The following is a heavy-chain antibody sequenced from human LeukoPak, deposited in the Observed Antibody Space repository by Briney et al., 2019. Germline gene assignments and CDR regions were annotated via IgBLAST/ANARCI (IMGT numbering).Heavy chain of an antibody. J-gene: IGHJ5*02. CDR3: VRGPYGASISKWFDP. CDR1: GGSISGYS. Sequence: PSETLSLTCNVSGGSISGYSWSWTRQSPGGGLEWIGYIYYSGDTAYNPSLRSRVTLSVDTSKNQFSLQLRSVTTADTAVYYCVRGPYGASISKWFDPWGQGTQVIVSP. D-gene: IGHD4/OR15-4a*01. CDR2: IYYSGDT. V-gene: IGHV4-59*01.